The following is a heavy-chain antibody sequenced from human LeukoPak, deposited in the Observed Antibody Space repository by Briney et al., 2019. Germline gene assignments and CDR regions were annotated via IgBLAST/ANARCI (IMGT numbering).Heavy chain of an antibody. CDR1: GGSISSYY. V-gene: IGHV4-59*01. J-gene: IGHJ3*02. CDR2: IYYSGST. D-gene: IGHD2-15*01. Sequence: ETLSLTCTVSGGSISSYYWSWIRQPSGKGLEWIGYIYYSGSTNYNPSLKSRVTISVDTSKNQFSLKLSSVTAADTAVYYCARELGCSGGSCYSDGAFDIWGQGTMVTVSS. CDR3: ARELGCSGGSCYSDGAFDI.